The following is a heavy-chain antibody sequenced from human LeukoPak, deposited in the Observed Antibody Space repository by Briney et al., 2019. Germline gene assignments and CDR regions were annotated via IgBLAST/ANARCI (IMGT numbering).Heavy chain of an antibody. CDR3: AREGLGYSSSWPDKWFHP. J-gene: IGHJ5*02. CDR1: GYTFTGYY. D-gene: IGHD6-13*01. CDR2: INPNSGGT. V-gene: IGHV1-2*02. Sequence: GASVKVSCKASGYTFTGYYIHWVRQAPGQGLEWMGWINPNSGGTNYAQKFQGRVSMTRDTSINTVYMELSRLISDDTAVYFCAREGLGYSSSWPDKWFHPWGQGTLVTVSP.